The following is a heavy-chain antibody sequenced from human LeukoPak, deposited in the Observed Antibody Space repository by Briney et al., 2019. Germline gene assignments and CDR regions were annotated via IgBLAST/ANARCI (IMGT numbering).Heavy chain of an antibody. Sequence: ASVKVSCKASGYTFTSYDINWVRQATGQGLEWMGWMNPNSGDTGYAQKFQGRVTMTRDTSISTAYMELSRLRSDDTAVYYCASGHEVSPGYYWGQGTLVTVSS. D-gene: IGHD1-14*01. V-gene: IGHV1-8*01. CDR2: MNPNSGDT. J-gene: IGHJ4*02. CDR3: ASGHEVSPGYY. CDR1: GYTFTSYD.